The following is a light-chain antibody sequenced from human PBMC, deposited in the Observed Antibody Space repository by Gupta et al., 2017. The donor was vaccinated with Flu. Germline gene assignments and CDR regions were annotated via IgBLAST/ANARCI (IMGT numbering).Light chain of an antibody. Sequence: DIQMTQPPSSLSASVGDRVTITCRASQSIKNDLNWYQQKPGKAPKSLIYVAANLQSGVPSRFSGSGSGTDFTLTISGLQPEEFATYYCQQSDTLRFTFGHGTKVDF. CDR2: VAA. V-gene: IGKV1-39*01. J-gene: IGKJ3*01. CDR3: QQSDTLRFT. CDR1: QSIKND.